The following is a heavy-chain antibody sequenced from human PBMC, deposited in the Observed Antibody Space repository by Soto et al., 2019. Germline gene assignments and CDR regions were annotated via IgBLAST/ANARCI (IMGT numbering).Heavy chain of an antibody. D-gene: IGHD3-22*01. CDR2: ISAYNGNT. Sequence: ASVKVSCKAAGYTFTSYGISWVRQAPGQGLEWMGWISAYNGNTNYAQKIQGRVTMTTDTSTSTAYMELRSLRSDDTAVYYCARAVDYYDSSGYYTHEYFQHWGQGTLVTVSS. J-gene: IGHJ1*01. V-gene: IGHV1-18*01. CDR3: ARAVDYYDSSGYYTHEYFQH. CDR1: GYTFTSYG.